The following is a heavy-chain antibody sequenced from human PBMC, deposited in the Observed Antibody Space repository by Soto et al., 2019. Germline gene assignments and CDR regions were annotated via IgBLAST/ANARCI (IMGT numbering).Heavy chain of an antibody. CDR1: GFSFSSGDYS. CDR2: IYRSGST. V-gene: IGHV4-30-2*01. Sequence: SETLSLTCAVSGFSFSSGDYSWGWIRPAPGKGLEWIGYIYRSGSTYYNPSVKSRVTISVDRSKNQFSLNLSSVTAADTAVYYCARLSRRAGGTDAFDIWGQGTMVTVSS. J-gene: IGHJ3*02. D-gene: IGHD3-16*02. CDR3: ARLSRRAGGTDAFDI.